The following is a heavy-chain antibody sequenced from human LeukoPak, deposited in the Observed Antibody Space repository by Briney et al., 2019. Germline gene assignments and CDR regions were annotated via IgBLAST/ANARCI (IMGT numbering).Heavy chain of an antibody. Sequence: QTGGSLRLSCAASGFTFSSYWMHWVRQAPGKGLVWVSRINSDGSSTSYADSVKGRFTISRDNAKNTLYLQMSSLRAEDTAVYYCARDPELVFYDSTAYVYWGQGALVAVSS. CDR3: ARDPELVFYDSTAYVY. CDR2: INSDGSST. D-gene: IGHD3-22*01. V-gene: IGHV3-74*01. J-gene: IGHJ4*02. CDR1: GFTFSSYW.